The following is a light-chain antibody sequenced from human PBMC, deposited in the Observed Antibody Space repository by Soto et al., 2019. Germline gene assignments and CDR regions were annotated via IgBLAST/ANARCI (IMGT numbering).Light chain of an antibody. Sequence: DIQMTQSPSTLSASVGDRVTVTCRASQNIVSWGAWYQQKPGKAPNLLIYKASTLGNGVPSRFSGTGSGTEFTLTISSLQPDDFATYYCQQYSPYSATTFGQGTKVEVK. CDR1: QNIVSW. CDR3: QQYSPYSATT. V-gene: IGKV1-5*03. CDR2: KAS. J-gene: IGKJ1*01.